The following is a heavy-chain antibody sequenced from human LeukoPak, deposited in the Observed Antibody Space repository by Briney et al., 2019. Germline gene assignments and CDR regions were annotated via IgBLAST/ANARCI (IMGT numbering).Heavy chain of an antibody. CDR3: ARGAGARRNYRPYYYYGMDV. J-gene: IGHJ6*02. CDR1: GDSVSSNSAA. D-gene: IGHD1-7*01. V-gene: IGHV6-1*01. CDR2: TYYRSKWYN. Sequence: SQTLSLTRAISGDSVSSNSAAWNWIRQSPSRGLEWLGRTYYRSKWYNDYAVSVKSRITINPDTSKNQFSLQLNSVTPEDTAVYYCARGAGARRNYRPYYYYGMDVWGQGTTVTVSS.